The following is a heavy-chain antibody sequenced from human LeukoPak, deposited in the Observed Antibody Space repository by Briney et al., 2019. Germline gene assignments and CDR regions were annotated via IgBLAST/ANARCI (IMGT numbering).Heavy chain of an antibody. D-gene: IGHD3-16*01. CDR2: ISSSSSYI. V-gene: IGHV3-21*01. CDR1: GFTFSSYS. CDR3: ARDQHNGGSDAFDI. Sequence: GGSLRLSCAASGFTFSSYSMNWVRQAPGKGQDWVSSISSSSSYIYYADSVKGRFTISRDNAKNSLYLQMNSLRAEDTAVYYCARDQHNGGSDAFDIWGQGTMVTVSS. J-gene: IGHJ3*02.